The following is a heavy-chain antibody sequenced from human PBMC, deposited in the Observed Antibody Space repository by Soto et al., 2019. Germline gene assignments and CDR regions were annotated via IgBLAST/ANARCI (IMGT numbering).Heavy chain of an antibody. CDR3: ARGGYCSSTSCYPPSEGWFDP. D-gene: IGHD2-2*01. V-gene: IGHV4-34*01. J-gene: IGHJ5*02. CDR2: IKHSGST. Sequence: QVQLQQWGAGLLKPSETLSLTCAVYGGSFSGYYWSWIRQPPGKGLEWIGEIKHSGSTNYNPSLKSRVTISVDTSKNQSSLKLSSVTAADTAVYYCARGGYCSSTSCYPPSEGWFDPWGQGTLVTVSS. CDR1: GGSFSGYY.